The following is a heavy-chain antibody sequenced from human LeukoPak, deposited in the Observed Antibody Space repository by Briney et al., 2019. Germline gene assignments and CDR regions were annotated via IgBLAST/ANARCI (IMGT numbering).Heavy chain of an antibody. V-gene: IGHV1-69*16. CDR2: IIPILRSA. D-gene: IGHD2-21*01. Sequence: SVKVSCKTSGDTFSNNSITWVRQAPGQGLEWLGGIIPILRSASYAQKFRGRLRMTSDESTTTAYMELSSLSSDDTAMYFCARARTSIRFTDSFDIWSQGTLVTVSS. J-gene: IGHJ3*02. CDR1: GDTFSNNS. CDR3: ARARTSIRFTDSFDI.